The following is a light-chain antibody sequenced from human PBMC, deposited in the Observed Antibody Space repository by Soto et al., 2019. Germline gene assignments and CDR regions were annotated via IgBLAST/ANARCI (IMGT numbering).Light chain of an antibody. CDR3: QQFDNVPFT. CDR2: DAS. CDR1: QDITNY. V-gene: IGKV1-33*01. J-gene: IGKJ5*01. Sequence: DIQMTQSPSSLSASVGDRVTIICQASQDITNYLNWYQQKPGKAPKLLIYDASNLETGVPSRFSGSGSGTHFSFTVSSLQPEDIATYSCQQFDNVPFTFGQGTRLEMK.